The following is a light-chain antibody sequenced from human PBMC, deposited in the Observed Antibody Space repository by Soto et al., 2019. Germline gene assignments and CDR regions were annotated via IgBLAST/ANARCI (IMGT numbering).Light chain of an antibody. V-gene: IGKV3-11*01. CDR2: DAS. J-gene: IGKJ4*01. CDR1: QSVSSY. Sequence: EIVLTQSPATLSLSPGERATLSCRASQSVSSYLAWYQQKPGQAPRLLIYDASNRTTGSPARFSGSGSGTDSTLTISSLEPEDFAVYYCQQRSNWLTFGGGTKVEIK. CDR3: QQRSNWLT.